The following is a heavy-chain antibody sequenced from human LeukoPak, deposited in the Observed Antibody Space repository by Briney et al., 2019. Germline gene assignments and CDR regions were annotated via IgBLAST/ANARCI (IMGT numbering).Heavy chain of an antibody. CDR1: GFTFNNYA. Sequence: GGSLRLSCTASGFTFNNYAMSWVRQAPGKGLEWVSASSASGDSPYYADSVKDRFTISRDNSKNTLYLQMNSLRAEDTAVYYCARESNSYSSSWYFDYWGQGTLVTVSS. CDR3: ARESNSYSSSWYFDY. CDR2: SSASGDSP. J-gene: IGHJ4*02. D-gene: IGHD6-13*01. V-gene: IGHV3-23*01.